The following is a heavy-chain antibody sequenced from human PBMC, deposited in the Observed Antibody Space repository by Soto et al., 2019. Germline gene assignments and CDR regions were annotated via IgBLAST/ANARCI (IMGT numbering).Heavy chain of an antibody. CDR3: ARAPRGYDCWFDP. CDR1: GFTLSSYE. CDR2: ISSSGSTI. Sequence: GGSLRLSCAPSGFTLSSYEMNWVRQAAGKGLEWASYISSSGSTIYYADSVKGRFTISRDNAKNSLYLQMNSLIAEDTAVYYCARAPRGYDCWFDPWGQGTLVTVSS. D-gene: IGHD3-3*01. V-gene: IGHV3-48*03. J-gene: IGHJ5*02.